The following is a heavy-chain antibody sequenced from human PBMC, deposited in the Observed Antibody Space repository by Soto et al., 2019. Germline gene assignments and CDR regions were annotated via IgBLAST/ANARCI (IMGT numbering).Heavy chain of an antibody. V-gene: IGHV4-61*01. Sequence: SETLSLTCTVSGGSVSSGSYYWSWIRQPPGKGLEWIGYIYYSGSTNYNPSLKSRVTISVDTSKNQFSLKLSSVTAADTAVYYCAREPSGSYYGYYFDYWGQGTLVTVSS. CDR2: IYYSGST. CDR3: AREPSGSYYGYYFDY. J-gene: IGHJ4*02. D-gene: IGHD1-26*01. CDR1: GGSVSSGSYY.